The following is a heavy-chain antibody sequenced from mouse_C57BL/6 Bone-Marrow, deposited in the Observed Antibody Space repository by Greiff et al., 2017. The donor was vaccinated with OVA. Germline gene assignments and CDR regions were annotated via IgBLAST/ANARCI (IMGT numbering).Heavy chain of an antibody. Sequence: EVQLQQSGPELVKPGASVKISCKASGYTFTDYYMNWVKQSHGKSLEWIGDINPNNGGTSYNQKFKGKATLTVDKYSSTAYMELRSLTSEDSAVYYCASWDYGSSDYFDYWGQGTTLTVSS. CDR1: GYTFTDYY. J-gene: IGHJ2*01. V-gene: IGHV1-26*01. D-gene: IGHD1-1*01. CDR2: INPNNGGT. CDR3: ASWDYGSSDYFDY.